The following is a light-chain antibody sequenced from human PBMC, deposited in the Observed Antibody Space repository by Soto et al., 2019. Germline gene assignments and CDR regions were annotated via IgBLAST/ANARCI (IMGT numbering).Light chain of an antibody. CDR1: QSISSY. V-gene: IGKV1-39*01. CDR2: AAS. J-gene: IGKJ5*01. Sequence: DIQMTQSPSSLSASVIDRVSITCRASQSISSYLNWYQQKPGKAPKLLIYAASSLQSGVPSRFSGSGSGTDFTLTISRLEPEDFAVYYCQQYGSSPITFGQGTRLEIK. CDR3: QQYGSSPIT.